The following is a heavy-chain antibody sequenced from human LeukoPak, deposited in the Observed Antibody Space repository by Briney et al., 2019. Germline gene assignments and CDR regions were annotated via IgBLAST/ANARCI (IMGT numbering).Heavy chain of an antibody. V-gene: IGHV3-30-3*01. Sequence: HPGGSLRLSCAASGFTFSSYAMHWVRQAPGKGLEWVAIISYDGSNKYYADSVKGRFTISRDNSKNTLYLQMNSLRAEDTAVYYCARKRAPYCYGDCYSGSFDYWGQGTLVTVSS. J-gene: IGHJ4*02. CDR2: ISYDGSNK. D-gene: IGHD2-21*02. CDR3: ARKRAPYCYGDCYSGSFDY. CDR1: GFTFSSYA.